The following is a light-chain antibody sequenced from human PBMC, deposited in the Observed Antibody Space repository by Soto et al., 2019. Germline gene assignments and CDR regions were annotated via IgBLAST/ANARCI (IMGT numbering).Light chain of an antibody. CDR1: QSVSGY. CDR2: RIF. V-gene: IGKV3-15*01. Sequence: EIVMTQSPGTVSVFPGETVTLSCRASQSVSGYLDWFHQKPGQAPRLVLLRIFTRAIGVPARFSGSGSGTNFTLTINRLEPEDFAVYYCQQCDGTSWTFGQGTKVDIK. J-gene: IGKJ1*01. CDR3: QQCDGTSWT.